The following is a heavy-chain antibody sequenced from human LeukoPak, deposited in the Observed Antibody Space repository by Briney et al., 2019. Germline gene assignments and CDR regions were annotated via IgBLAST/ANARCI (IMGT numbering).Heavy chain of an antibody. CDR3: ATDSGSESDLDAFDI. CDR1: GNTLTDLA. CDR2: FDPEGGET. Sequence: ASVKLSCKVSGNTLTDLAIHWVRQAPAKGLEWMGGFDPEGGETIYAQKFQGRVTMTEDTSTDTAYMDLNSLRSEDTAVYYCATDSGSESDLDAFDIWGQGTMVTVSS. V-gene: IGHV1-24*01. J-gene: IGHJ3*02.